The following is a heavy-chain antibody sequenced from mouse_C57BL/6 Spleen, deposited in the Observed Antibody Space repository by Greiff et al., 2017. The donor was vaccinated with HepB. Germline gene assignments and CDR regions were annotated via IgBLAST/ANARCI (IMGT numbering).Heavy chain of an antibody. Sequence: QVHVKQSGAELARPGASVKMSCKASGYTFTSYTMHWVKQRPGQGLEWIGYINPSSGYTKYNQKFKDKATLTADKSSSTAYMQLSSLTSEDSAVYYCAHEGLLFDYWGQGTTLTVSS. CDR3: AHEGLLFDY. D-gene: IGHD2-3*01. CDR2: INPSSGYT. CDR1: GYTFTSYT. V-gene: IGHV1-4*01. J-gene: IGHJ2*01.